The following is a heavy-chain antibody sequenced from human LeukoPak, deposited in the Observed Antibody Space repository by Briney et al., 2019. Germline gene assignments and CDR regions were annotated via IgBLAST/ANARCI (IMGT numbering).Heavy chain of an antibody. Sequence: GGSLRLSCAASGFTFDDYAMHWVRQAPGKGLEWVSGISWNSGSIGYADSVKGRFAISRDNSKNTLYLQMNSLRAEDTAVYYCARDPNYGDYGYAFDIWGQGTMVTVSS. CDR1: GFTFDDYA. CDR3: ARDPNYGDYGYAFDI. J-gene: IGHJ3*02. CDR2: ISWNSGSI. D-gene: IGHD4-17*01. V-gene: IGHV3-9*01.